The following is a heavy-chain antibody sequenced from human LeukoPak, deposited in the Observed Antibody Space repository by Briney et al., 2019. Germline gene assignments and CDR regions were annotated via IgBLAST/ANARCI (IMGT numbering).Heavy chain of an antibody. Sequence: PSETLSLTCAVYGGSFSGYYWSWIRQPPGKGLEWIGEINHSGSTNYNPSLKSRVTISVDTSKNQFSLKLSSVTAADTAVYYCARGGGQFLDAFDLWGQGTMVTVSS. V-gene: IGHV4-34*01. D-gene: IGHD4-23*01. J-gene: IGHJ3*01. CDR1: GGSFSGYY. CDR3: ARGGGQFLDAFDL. CDR2: INHSGST.